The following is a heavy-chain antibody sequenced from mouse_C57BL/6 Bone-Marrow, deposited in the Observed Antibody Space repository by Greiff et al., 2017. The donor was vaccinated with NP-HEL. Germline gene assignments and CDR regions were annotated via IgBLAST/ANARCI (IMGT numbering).Heavy chain of an antibody. J-gene: IGHJ2*01. CDR1: GFTFSDYY. Sequence: EVKLMESEGGLVQPGSSMKLSCTASGFTFSDYYMAWVRQVPEKGLEWVANINYDGSSTYYLDSLKSRFIFSSDNAKNILYLQMSSLKSEDTATYYCARTGDRLIYYYGSSPHYFDYWGQGTTLTVSS. V-gene: IGHV5-16*01. CDR3: ARTGDRLIYYYGSSPHYFDY. CDR2: INYDGSST. D-gene: IGHD1-1*01.